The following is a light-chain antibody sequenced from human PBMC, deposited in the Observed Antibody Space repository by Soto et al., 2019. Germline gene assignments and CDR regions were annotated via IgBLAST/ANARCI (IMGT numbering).Light chain of an antibody. CDR1: SSDVGSFNF. J-gene: IGLJ1*01. Sequence: QSALTQPASVSGSPGQSITISCTRTSSDVGSFNFVSWYQQHPGKAPKVMIYEVNKRPSGVSDRFSGSKSGNTASLTISGLLAEDEADYYCCSDAGTSTDVFGTGTKLTVL. CDR2: EVN. CDR3: CSDAGTSTDV. V-gene: IGLV2-23*02.